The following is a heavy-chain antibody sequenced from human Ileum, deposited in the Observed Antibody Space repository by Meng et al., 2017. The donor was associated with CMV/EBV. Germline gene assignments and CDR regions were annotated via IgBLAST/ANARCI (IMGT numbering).Heavy chain of an antibody. J-gene: IGHJ4*02. D-gene: IGHD6-13*01. Sequence: QVPRHGAGPGLVKPSQTLSLPCTCSGGSISSGSYYWSWIRQPAGKGLEWIGRIYTSGSTNYNPSLKSRVTISVDTSKNQFSLKLSSVTAADTAVYYCARDSYSSSWAMDYWGQGTLVTVSS. CDR1: GGSISSGSYY. CDR3: ARDSYSSSWAMDY. V-gene: IGHV4-61*02. CDR2: IYTSGST.